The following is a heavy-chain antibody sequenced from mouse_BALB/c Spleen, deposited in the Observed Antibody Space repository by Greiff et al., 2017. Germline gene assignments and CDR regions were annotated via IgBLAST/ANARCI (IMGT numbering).Heavy chain of an antibody. CDR1: GFTFSSYG. Sequence: EVQLVESGGGLVQPGGSLKLSCAASGFTFSSYGMSWVRQTPDKRLELVATINSNGGSTYYPDSVKGRFTISRDNAKNTLYLQMSSLKSEDTAVYYCARAGDYGSIYLLRYLDVWGAGTTVTVSS. CDR3: ARAGDYGSIYLLRYLDV. CDR2: INSNGGST. J-gene: IGHJ1*01. D-gene: IGHD1-1*01. V-gene: IGHV5-6-3*01.